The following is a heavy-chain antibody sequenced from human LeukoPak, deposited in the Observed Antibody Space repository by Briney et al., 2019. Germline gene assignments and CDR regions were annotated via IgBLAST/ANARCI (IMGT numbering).Heavy chain of an antibody. J-gene: IGHJ4*02. D-gene: IGHD3-22*01. CDR3: ARENYYDSSGLPDFDY. Sequence: PGGSLRLSCAASGFTFSSYSMNWVRQAPGKGLEWVSSISSSSSYIYYADSVKGRFTISRDNAKNSLYLQMNSLRAEDTAVYYCARENYYDSSGLPDFDYWSQGTLVTVSS. CDR1: GFTFSSYS. V-gene: IGHV3-21*01. CDR2: ISSSSSYI.